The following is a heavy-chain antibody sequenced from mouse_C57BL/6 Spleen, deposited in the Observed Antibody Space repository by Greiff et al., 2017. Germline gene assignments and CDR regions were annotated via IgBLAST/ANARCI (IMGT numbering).Heavy chain of an antibody. J-gene: IGHJ1*03. CDR2: INYDGSST. CDR1: GFTFSDYY. Sequence: EVHLVESEGGLVQPGSSMKLSCTASGFTFSDYYMAWVRQVPEKGLEWVANINYDGSSTYYLDSLKSRFIISRDNAKNILYLQMSSLKSEDTATYYCARDRIRSNPSYWYFDVWGTGTTVTVSS. V-gene: IGHV5-16*01. CDR3: ARDRIRSNPSYWYFDV. D-gene: IGHD2-5*01.